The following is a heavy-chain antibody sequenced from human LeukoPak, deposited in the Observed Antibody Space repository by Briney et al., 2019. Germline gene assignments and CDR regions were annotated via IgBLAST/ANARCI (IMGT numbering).Heavy chain of an antibody. CDR3: ARDRFSTFYYGMDV. CDR2: IIPIFGTA. J-gene: IGHJ6*02. V-gene: IGHV1-69*13. D-gene: IGHD2-2*01. Sequence: SVKVSFKASGGTFSSYAISWVRQAPGQGLEWMGGIIPIFGTANYAQKFQGRVTITADESTSTAYMELSSLRSEDTAVYYCARDRFSTFYYGMDVWGQGTTVTVSS. CDR1: GGTFSSYA.